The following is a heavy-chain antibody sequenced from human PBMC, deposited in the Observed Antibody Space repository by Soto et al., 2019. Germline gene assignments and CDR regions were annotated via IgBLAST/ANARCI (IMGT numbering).Heavy chain of an antibody. CDR1: GFTFSSYA. J-gene: IGHJ3*02. CDR2: ITGSGDNT. Sequence: GGSLRLSCAASGFTSSGFTFSSYAMSWVRQAPGKGLEWVSSITGSGDNTYYADSVKGRFTISRDNSKNTLFLQMNSLRSEDTAVYYCARVTRRNAFDIWGQGTMVTVSS. V-gene: IGHV3-23*01. CDR3: ARVTRRNAFDI.